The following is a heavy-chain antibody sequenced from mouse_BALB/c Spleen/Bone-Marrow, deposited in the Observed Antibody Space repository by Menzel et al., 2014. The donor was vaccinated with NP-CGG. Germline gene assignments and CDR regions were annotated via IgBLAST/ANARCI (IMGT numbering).Heavy chain of an antibody. D-gene: IGHD2-4*01. V-gene: IGHV1-80*01. CDR1: GYAFSNYG. CDR3: ASVYDYGRGYAMDY. CDR2: IYPGDGET. J-gene: IGHJ4*01. Sequence: VKLMESGAELVRPGSSVKISCKASGYAFSNYGMNWVKQRPGQGLEWIGQIYPGDGETNYNGEFEGRVTLTADESSSTAYMQVSSLTSEDSAVYFCASVYDYGRGYAMDYWGQGTSVTVSS.